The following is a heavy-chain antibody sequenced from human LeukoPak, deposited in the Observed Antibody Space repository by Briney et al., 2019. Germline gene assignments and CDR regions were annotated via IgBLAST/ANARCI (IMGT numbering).Heavy chain of an antibody. V-gene: IGHV1-46*01. CDR1: GYTFTSYY. J-gene: IGHJ6*02. Sequence: ASVKVSCKASGYTFTSYYMHWVRQAPGQGLEWMGIINPSGGSTSYAQKFQGRVTMTRDTSISTAYMELSRLRSDDTAVYYCATLPAASYYYYGMDVWGQGTTVTVSS. CDR2: INPSGGST. D-gene: IGHD2-2*01. CDR3: ATLPAASYYYYGMDV.